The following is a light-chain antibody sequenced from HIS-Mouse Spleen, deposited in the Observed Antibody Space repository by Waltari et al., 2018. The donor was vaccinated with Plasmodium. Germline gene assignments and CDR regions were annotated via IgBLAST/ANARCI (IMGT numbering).Light chain of an antibody. Sequence: DIQMTQSPSSLSASVGDRVTITCRASQSISSYLNWYQQKPGKAPKLLIYAASSLQSGGPSRFSGSGSGTDFTLAISSLQPEDFATYDCQQSYSTPPTFGGGTRVEIK. CDR2: AAS. J-gene: IGKJ4*01. CDR1: QSISSY. CDR3: QQSYSTPPT. V-gene: IGKV1-39*01.